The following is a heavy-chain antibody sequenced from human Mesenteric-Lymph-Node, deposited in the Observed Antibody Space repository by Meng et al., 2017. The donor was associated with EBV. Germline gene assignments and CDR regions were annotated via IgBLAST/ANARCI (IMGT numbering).Heavy chain of an antibody. Sequence: QVQLVQSGAEVKQPGASVKVSCKASGYTFTIYGLSWVRQAPGQGLEWMGWISAYNGNTNFAQKFQGRVTMTTDTSTRTAYMELRSLRSDDTAVYYCARDGGAGGAKGYWGQGTLVTVSS. CDR1: GYTFTIYG. CDR3: ARDGGAGGAKGY. CDR2: ISAYNGNT. V-gene: IGHV1-18*01. D-gene: IGHD3-16*01. J-gene: IGHJ4*02.